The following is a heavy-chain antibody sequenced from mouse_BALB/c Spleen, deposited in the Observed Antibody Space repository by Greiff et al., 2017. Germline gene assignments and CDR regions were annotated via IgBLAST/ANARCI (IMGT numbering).Heavy chain of an antibody. CDR3: ARGRYDGWFAY. V-gene: IGHV3-2*02. Sequence: EVQLQESGPGLVKPSQSLSLTCTVTGYSITSDYAWNWIRQFPGNKLEWMGYISYSGSTSYNPSLKSRISITRDTSKNQFFLQLNSVTTEDTATYYCARGRYDGWFAYWGQGTLVTVSA. CDR2: ISYSGST. CDR1: GYSITSDYA. D-gene: IGHD2-14*01. J-gene: IGHJ3*01.